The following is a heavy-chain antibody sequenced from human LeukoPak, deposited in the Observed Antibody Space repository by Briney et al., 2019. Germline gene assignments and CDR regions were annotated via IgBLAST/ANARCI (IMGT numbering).Heavy chain of an antibody. Sequence: GGSLRLSCAASGFTFSSYSMNWVRQAPGKGLEWVSSISSSSSYIYYADSVRGRFTISRDNAKNSLYLQMNSLRAEDTAVYYCARDRVPGRGYCSSTSCYPDYWGQGTLVTVSS. CDR3: ARDRVPGRGYCSSTSCYPDY. CDR1: GFTFSSYS. CDR2: ISSSSSYI. D-gene: IGHD2-2*01. J-gene: IGHJ4*02. V-gene: IGHV3-21*01.